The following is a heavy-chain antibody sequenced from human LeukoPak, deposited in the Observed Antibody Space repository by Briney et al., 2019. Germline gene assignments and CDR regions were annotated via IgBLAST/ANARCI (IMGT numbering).Heavy chain of an antibody. V-gene: IGHV4-59*01. CDR2: VHYGGST. CDR1: GGSINAYY. CDR3: VNLLHDSSSHYYFDC. D-gene: IGHD3-22*01. Sequence: SETLSLTCTVSGGSINAYYWSWVRQSPGKGLEWIGYVHYGGSTNYNPSLKSRVTISVDASKNHFSLRLTSMTAADTAVYYCVNLLHDSSSHYYFDCWGQGTLVSVSS. J-gene: IGHJ4*02.